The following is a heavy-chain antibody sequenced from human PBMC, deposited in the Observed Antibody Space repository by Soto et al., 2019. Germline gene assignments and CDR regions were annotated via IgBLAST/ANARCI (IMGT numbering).Heavy chain of an antibody. J-gene: IGHJ3*02. V-gene: IGHV1-69*01. CDR2: ILPIFGTA. D-gene: IGHD2-21*02. Sequence: QVQLVQSGAEVKKPGSSVKVSCKASGGTFSSYAISWVRQAPGQGLEWMGGILPIFGTANYAQKFQGRVTITADESTSTAYMELSSLRSEDTAVYYCARETYCGGDCYTYGAFDIWGQGTMVTVSS. CDR3: ARETYCGGDCYTYGAFDI. CDR1: GGTFSSYA.